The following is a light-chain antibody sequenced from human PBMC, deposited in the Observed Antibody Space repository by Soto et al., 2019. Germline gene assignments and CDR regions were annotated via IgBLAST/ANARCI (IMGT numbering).Light chain of an antibody. CDR2: DVS. J-gene: IGLJ2*01. Sequence: QSALTQPASVSGSPGQSITISCTRTRSDVGGYNYVSWYQQHPGKAPKLMIYDVSNRPSGISNRFSGSKSGNTASLTISGLQTEDEADYYCSSYTRSSSTLVVFGGGTKLTVL. V-gene: IGLV2-14*01. CDR3: SSYTRSSSTLVV. CDR1: RSDVGGYNY.